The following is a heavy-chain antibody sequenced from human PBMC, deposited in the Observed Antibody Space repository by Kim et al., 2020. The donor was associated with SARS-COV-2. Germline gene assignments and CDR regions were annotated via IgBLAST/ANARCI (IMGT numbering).Heavy chain of an antibody. CDR2: ISTTGRTT. CDR3: AKVEGLNLLSDCGTVDCRTIRGRYYYYGMDV. V-gene: IGHV3-23*01. J-gene: IGHJ6*02. D-gene: IGHD2-21*01. Sequence: GGSLRLSCAASGFTFSKYAMNWVRQAPGKGLEWVSAISTTGRTTNYADSVRGRFTISRDNSKNTLYLEMNSLGAEDTAIYYCAKVEGLNLLSDCGTVDCRTIRGRYYYYGMDVWGQGTTVTVSS. CDR1: GFTFSKYA.